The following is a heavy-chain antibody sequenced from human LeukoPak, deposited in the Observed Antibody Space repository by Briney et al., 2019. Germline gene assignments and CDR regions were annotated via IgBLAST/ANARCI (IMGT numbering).Heavy chain of an antibody. V-gene: IGHV4-30-4*01. CDR3: ARGPSGYSGYEFDY. CDR2: IYYSGST. CDR1: GGSISSGDYS. D-gene: IGHD5-12*01. J-gene: IGHJ4*02. Sequence: SQTLSLTCTVSGGSISSGDYSWSWIRQPPGKGLEWIGFIYYSGSTYYSPSLKSRVTISVDTSKNQFSLKLSSVTAADTAVYYCARGPSGYSGYEFDYWGQGTLVTVSS.